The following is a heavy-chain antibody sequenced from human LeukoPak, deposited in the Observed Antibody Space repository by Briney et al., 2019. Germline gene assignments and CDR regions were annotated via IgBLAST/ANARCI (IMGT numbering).Heavy chain of an antibody. V-gene: IGHV4-34*01. CDR3: ARVSRIVGATSDY. Sequence: SETLSLTCAVYGGSFSGYYWSWIRQPPGKGLEWIGEINHSGSTNYNPSLKSRVTISVDTSKNQFSLKLSSVTAADTAVYYCARVSRIVGATSDYWGQGTLVTVSS. CDR1: GGSFSGYY. CDR2: INHSGST. D-gene: IGHD1-26*01. J-gene: IGHJ4*02.